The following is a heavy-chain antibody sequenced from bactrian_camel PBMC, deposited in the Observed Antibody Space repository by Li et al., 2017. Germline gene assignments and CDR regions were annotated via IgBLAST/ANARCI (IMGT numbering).Heavy chain of an antibody. Sequence: QVQLVESGGGSVQAGGSLRLSCAAARDTNTDPFHCMGRFRQAPGMEREQVAVFIYTFGRTTRYADSVKGRFTISQDDAKNTVYLQMNNLKPEDTAMYYCAADVGSMSGNCQPNYWGQGTQVTVS. J-gene: IGHJ4*01. CDR3: AADVGSMSGNCQPNY. CDR1: RDTNTDPFHC. D-gene: IGHD6*01. V-gene: IGHV3-3*01. CDR2: FIYTFGRTT.